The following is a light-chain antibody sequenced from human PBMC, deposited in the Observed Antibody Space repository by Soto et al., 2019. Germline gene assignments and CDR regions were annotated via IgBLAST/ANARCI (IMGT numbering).Light chain of an antibody. J-gene: IGLJ2*01. CDR3: AAWDDSLNGVV. Sequence: QSVLTQPPSASGTPGQRVTISCSGSSSNIGSNTVNWYQQLPGTAPKLLIYSNNQRPSGGPDRFSGPKFGTSDSLAISGLQSEDEADYYCAAWDDSLNGVVFGGGTKVTVL. CDR2: SNN. V-gene: IGLV1-44*01. CDR1: SSNIGSNT.